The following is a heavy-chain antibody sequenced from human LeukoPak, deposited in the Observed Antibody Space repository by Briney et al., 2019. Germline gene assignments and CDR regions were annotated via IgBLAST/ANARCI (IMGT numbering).Heavy chain of an antibody. J-gene: IGHJ4*02. CDR3: AVTYYYGSGSSSLEFDY. CDR1: GGSISSSSYY. D-gene: IGHD3-10*01. Sequence: SETLSLTCTVSGGSISSSSYYWGWIRQPPGKGLEWIGSIYYSGSTYYNPSLKSRVTISVDTSKNQFSLKLSSVTAADTAVYYCAVTYYYGSGSSSLEFDYWGQGTLVTVSS. V-gene: IGHV4-39*07. CDR2: IYYSGST.